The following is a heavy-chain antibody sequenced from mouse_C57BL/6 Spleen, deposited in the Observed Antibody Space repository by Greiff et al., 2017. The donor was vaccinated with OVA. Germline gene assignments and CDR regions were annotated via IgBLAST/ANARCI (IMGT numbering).Heavy chain of an antibody. J-gene: IGHJ4*01. D-gene: IGHD2-5*01. Sequence: VQLQESVPGLVQPSQSLSITCTVSGFSLTSYGVHWVRQSPGKGLEWLGVIWRGGSTVYYAAFMSSLSITKDNSKRQVFFKMNSLQADDTAIYYCAKKYDSNYESAMDYWGQGTSVTVSS. V-gene: IGHV2-5*01. CDR2: IWRGGST. CDR1: GFSLTSYG. CDR3: AKKYDSNYESAMDY.